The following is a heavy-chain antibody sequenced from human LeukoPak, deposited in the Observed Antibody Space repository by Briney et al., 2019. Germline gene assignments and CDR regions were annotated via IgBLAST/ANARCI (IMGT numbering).Heavy chain of an antibody. CDR3: AKGSYYDSSGYYYGDNYFDY. Sequence: PGGSLRLSCAASGFTFSSYAMSWVRQAPGKGPEWVSAISGSGGSTYYADSVKGRFTISRDNSKNTLYLQMNSLRAEDTAVYYCAKGSYYDSSGYYYGDNYFDYWGQGTLVTVSS. J-gene: IGHJ4*02. D-gene: IGHD3-22*01. V-gene: IGHV3-23*01. CDR1: GFTFSSYA. CDR2: ISGSGGST.